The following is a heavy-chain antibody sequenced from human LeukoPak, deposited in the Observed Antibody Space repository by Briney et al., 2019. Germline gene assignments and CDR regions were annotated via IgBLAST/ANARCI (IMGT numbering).Heavy chain of an antibody. CDR1: GYTFTSYG. D-gene: IGHD3-3*01. CDR3: ARTQPTYYDFWSGGY. V-gene: IGHV1-18*01. CDR2: ISAYNGNT. Sequence: GASVKVSCKASGYTFTSYGISWVRQAPGQGLEWMGWISAYNGNTNYAQKLQGRVTMTTDTSTSTAYMELRSLRSDDTAVYYCARTQPTYYDFWSGGYWGQGTLVTVSS. J-gene: IGHJ4*02.